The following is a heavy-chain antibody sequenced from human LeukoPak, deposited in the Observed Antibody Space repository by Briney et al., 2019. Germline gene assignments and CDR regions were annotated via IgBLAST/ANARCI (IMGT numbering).Heavy chain of an antibody. J-gene: IGHJ6*03. CDR1: GFSFSIYG. Sequence: GGSLRLSCAPSGFSFSIYGITWVRQAPGKGLEWISYINPSSSILDYADTVKDRFTISRDNAMNSLVLQMNSLRAEDTGVYYCARDIRLSNTYYYMDVWGKGTTVTVSS. CDR2: INPSSSIL. CDR3: ARDIRLSNTYYYMDV. D-gene: IGHD5/OR15-5a*01. V-gene: IGHV3-48*04.